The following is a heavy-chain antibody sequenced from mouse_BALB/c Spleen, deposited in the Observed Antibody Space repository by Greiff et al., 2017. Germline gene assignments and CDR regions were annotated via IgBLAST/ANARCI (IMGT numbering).Heavy chain of an antibody. J-gene: IGHJ4*01. V-gene: IGHV2-6-5*01. D-gene: IGHD1-1*02. CDR3: AKHSGGGNPYAMDY. CDR2: IGGGGST. Sequence: VQVVESGPGLVAPSQSLSITCTVSGFSLTDYGVSWIRQPPGKGLEWLGVIGGGGSTYYNSALKSRLGISKDNSKSQVFLKMNSLQTDDTAMYYCAKHSGGGNPYAMDYWGQGTSVTVSS. CDR1: GFSLTDYG.